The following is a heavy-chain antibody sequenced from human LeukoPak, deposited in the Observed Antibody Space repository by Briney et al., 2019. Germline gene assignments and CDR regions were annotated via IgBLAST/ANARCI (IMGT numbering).Heavy chain of an antibody. CDR2: IYYSGST. CDR1: GGSISSYY. CDR3: AREGAVTTSVDAFDI. V-gene: IGHV4-59*01. J-gene: IGHJ3*02. Sequence: SETLSLTCTVSGGSISSYYWSWIRQPPGKGLEWIGYIYYSGSTNYNPSLKSQVTISVDTSKNQFSLKLSSVTAADTAVYYCAREGAVTTSVDAFDIWGQGTMVTVSS. D-gene: IGHD4-17*01.